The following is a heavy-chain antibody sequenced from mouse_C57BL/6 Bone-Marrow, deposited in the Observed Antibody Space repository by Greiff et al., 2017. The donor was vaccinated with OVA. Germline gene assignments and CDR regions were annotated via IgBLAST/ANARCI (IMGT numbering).Heavy chain of an antibody. CDR1: GFSLTSYG. D-gene: IGHD2-5*01. V-gene: IGHV2-2*01. CDR2: IWSGGSP. J-gene: IGHJ3*01. CDR3: ARKAYYSNYGFAD. Sequence: VQLKESGPGLVQPSQSLSITCTVSGFSLTSYGVHWVRQSPGTGLEWLGVIWSGGSPDYNAAFISRLSISKDNSKSQVFFKMNSLQSDDTAIYYCARKAYYSNYGFADWGQGTLVTVSA.